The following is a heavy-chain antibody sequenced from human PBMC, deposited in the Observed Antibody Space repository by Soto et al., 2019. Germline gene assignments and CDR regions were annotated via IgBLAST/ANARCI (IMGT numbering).Heavy chain of an antibody. J-gene: IGHJ4*02. CDR1: GFVFSDFQ. D-gene: IGHD3-16*01. CDR2: ITGTSAFT. CDR3: VRHNLACQGDFDL. V-gene: IGHV3-21*01. Sequence: AGSLRLSCAASGFVFSDFQFNWVRQAPGGGLEWLSSITGTSAFTEYAESIEGRFTISRDNPNKLLFLHMDNLRPEDTAVYYCVRHNLACQGDFDLWRQGTMVTVSS.